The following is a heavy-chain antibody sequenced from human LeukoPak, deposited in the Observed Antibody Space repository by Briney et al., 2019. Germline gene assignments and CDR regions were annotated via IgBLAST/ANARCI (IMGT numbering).Heavy chain of an antibody. D-gene: IGHD6-19*01. CDR2: INPNSGGT. CDR3: ASGLQAVAGTGPFDY. CDR1: GYTFTGYY. Sequence: ASVKVSCKASGYTFTGYYMHWVRQAPGQGLEWMGWINPNSGGTNYAQKLQGRVTMTTDTSTSTAYMELRSLRSDDTAVYYCASGLQAVAGTGPFDYWGQGTLVTVSS. J-gene: IGHJ4*02. V-gene: IGHV1-2*02.